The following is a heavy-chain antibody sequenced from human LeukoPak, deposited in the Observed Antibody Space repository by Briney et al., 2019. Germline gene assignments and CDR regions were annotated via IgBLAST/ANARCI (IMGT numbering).Heavy chain of an antibody. J-gene: IGHJ4*02. CDR2: INPNSGGT. CDR3: ASDRGRENYFDY. D-gene: IGHD1-26*01. V-gene: IGHV1-2*02. Sequence: ASVKVSCNASGYTFTGYYMHWVRQAPGQGLEWMGWINPNSGGTNYAKKFQGRVTMTRETSISTAYLALSRLSSDDTAVYYCASDRGRENYFDYWGQGTLVTVSS. CDR1: GYTFTGYY.